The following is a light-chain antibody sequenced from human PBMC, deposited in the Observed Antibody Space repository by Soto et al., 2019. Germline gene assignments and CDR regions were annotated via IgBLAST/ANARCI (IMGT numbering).Light chain of an antibody. Sequence: QSVLTQSPSASASLGTSVKLTCTLSSGHSNYAIAWQQQQPNKGPRYLMRLNSDGSHNKGDGIPERFSGSSSGAERYLTISSLQSEDEADYYCQTWGPDIDVIFGGGTKLTVL. CDR3: QTWGPDIDVI. V-gene: IGLV4-69*02. CDR1: SGHSNYA. CDR2: LNSDGSH. J-gene: IGLJ2*01.